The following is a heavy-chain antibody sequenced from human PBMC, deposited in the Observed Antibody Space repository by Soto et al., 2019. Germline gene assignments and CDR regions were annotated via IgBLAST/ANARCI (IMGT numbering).Heavy chain of an antibody. J-gene: IGHJ6*02. V-gene: IGHV3-48*03. D-gene: IGHD3-3*01. CDR3: ARDSYDFWSGYEDYYYYGMDV. Sequence: GSLRLSCAASGFTFSSYEMNWVRQAPGKGLEWVSYISSSGSTIYYADSVKGRFTISRDNAKNSLYLQMNSLRAEDTAVYYCARDSYDFWSGYEDYYYYGMDVWGQGTTVTVSS. CDR1: GFTFSSYE. CDR2: ISSSGSTI.